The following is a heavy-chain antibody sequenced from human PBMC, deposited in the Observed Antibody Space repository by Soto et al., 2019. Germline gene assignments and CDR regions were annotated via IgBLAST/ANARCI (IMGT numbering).Heavy chain of an antibody. J-gene: IGHJ6*02. CDR2: IYYSGST. CDR1: GGSISSSSYY. CDR3: ARHGAAAGTSYYYYYGMDV. D-gene: IGHD6-13*01. V-gene: IGHV4-39*01. Sequence: PSETLSLTCTVFGGSISSSSYYRGWIRQPPGKGLEWIGSIYYSGSTYYNPSLKSRVTISVDTSKNQFSLKLSSVTAADTAVYYCARHGAAAGTSYYYYYGMDVWGQGTTVTVSS.